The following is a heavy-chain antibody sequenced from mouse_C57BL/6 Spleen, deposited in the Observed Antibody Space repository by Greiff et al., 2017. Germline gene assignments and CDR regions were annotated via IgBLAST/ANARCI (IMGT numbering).Heavy chain of an antibody. V-gene: IGHV1-81*01. J-gene: IGHJ2*01. Sequence: VKVVESGAELARPGASVKLSCKASGYTFTSYGISWVKQRTGQGLEWIGEIYPRSGNTYYNEKFKGKATLTADKSSSTAYMELRSLTSEDSAGYFCARLITTVVAAAGTDFRDDWGQGTTLTVSS. CDR3: ARLITTVVAAAGTDFRDD. D-gene: IGHD1-1*01. CDR1: GYTFTSYG. CDR2: IYPRSGNT.